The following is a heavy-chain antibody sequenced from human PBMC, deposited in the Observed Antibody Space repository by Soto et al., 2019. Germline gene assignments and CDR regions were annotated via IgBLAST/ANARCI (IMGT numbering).Heavy chain of an antibody. J-gene: IGHJ6*02. Sequence: GGSLRLSCAASGFTFSDYYMSWIRQAPGKGLEWVSYISSSSSYTNYADSVKGRFTISRDNAKNSLYLQMNSLRAEDTAVYYCARDLNYGSGSYPYYYGIDVWGQGTTVTVSS. CDR2: ISSSSSYT. V-gene: IGHV3-11*06. CDR3: ARDLNYGSGSYPYYYGIDV. CDR1: GFTFSDYY. D-gene: IGHD3-10*01.